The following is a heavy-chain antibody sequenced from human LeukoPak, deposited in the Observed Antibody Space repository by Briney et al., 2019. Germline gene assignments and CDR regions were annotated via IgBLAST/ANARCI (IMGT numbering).Heavy chain of an antibody. V-gene: IGHV3-7*01. CDR1: GGSFSGYY. Sequence: ETLSLTCAVYGGSFSGYYWSWVRQAPGKGLEWVANIKQDGSEKYYVDSVKGRFTISRDNAKNSLYLQMNSLRAEDTAVYYCAREWYYYDSSGYLYYFDYWGQGTLVTVSS. D-gene: IGHD3-22*01. J-gene: IGHJ4*02. CDR3: AREWYYYDSSGYLYYFDY. CDR2: IKQDGSEK.